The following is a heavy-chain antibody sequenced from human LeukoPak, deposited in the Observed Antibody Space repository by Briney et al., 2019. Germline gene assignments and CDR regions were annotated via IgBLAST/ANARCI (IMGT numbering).Heavy chain of an antibody. CDR3: AKYLTGYSYFDY. CDR2: ISGSGGGT. D-gene: IGHD3-9*01. CDR1: GFTFSSYA. V-gene: IGHV3-23*01. J-gene: IGHJ4*02. Sequence: GGSLRLSCAASGFTFSSYAMSWVRQAPGKGLEWVSGISGSGGGTKYADSVKGRLTISRDNSKNTLYLQMNSLRAEDTAVYYCAKYLTGYSYFDYWGQGTLVTVSS.